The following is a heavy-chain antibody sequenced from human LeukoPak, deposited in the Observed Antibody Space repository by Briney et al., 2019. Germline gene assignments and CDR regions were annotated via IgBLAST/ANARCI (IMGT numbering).Heavy chain of an antibody. J-gene: IGHJ4*02. CDR3: ASSKDHYCHY. V-gene: IGHV3-7*05. Sequence: GGSLRLSCAAPGFTFSDSWMSWVRQTPGKGLQWVASIHQDAGEKQYLDSVRRRFTISRDKAKKTLYMQMNRLRDEDTAVYYCASSKDHYCHYWGQGTLVTVSS. CDR2: IHQDAGEK. CDR1: GFTFSDSW.